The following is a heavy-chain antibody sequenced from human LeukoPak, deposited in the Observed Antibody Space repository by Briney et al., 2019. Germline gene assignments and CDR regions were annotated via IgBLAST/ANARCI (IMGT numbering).Heavy chain of an antibody. V-gene: IGHV3-20*04. CDR3: ARGTLKAAATDFDY. CDR1: GFTFDDYG. D-gene: IGHD6-13*01. CDR2: INWNGGST. Sequence: GGSLRLSCAASGFTFDDYGMSWVRQAPGKGLEWVSGINWNGGSTGYADSVKGRFTTSRDNAKNSLYLQMNSLRAEDTALYYCARGTLKAAATDFDYWGQGTLVTVSS. J-gene: IGHJ4*02.